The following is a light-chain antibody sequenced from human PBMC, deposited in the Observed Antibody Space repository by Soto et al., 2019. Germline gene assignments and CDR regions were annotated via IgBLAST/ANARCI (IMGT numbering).Light chain of an antibody. CDR1: QSISYW. CDR3: QQNNNYWT. J-gene: IGKJ1*01. V-gene: IGKV1-5*03. Sequence: DFQMTQSPSTLSASVGDRVTITCRASQSISYWLAWYQQKPGKAPNLLIYKASSLESGVPSRFSGSGSGTEFTLTISSLQPDDFATYYCQQNNNYWTFGQGTKVEIK. CDR2: KAS.